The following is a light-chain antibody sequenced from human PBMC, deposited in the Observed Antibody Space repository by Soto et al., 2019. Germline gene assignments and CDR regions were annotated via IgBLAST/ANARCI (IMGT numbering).Light chain of an antibody. J-gene: IGLJ3*02. CDR1: SSDVGAYKY. CDR3: TSYVGNDIWV. V-gene: IGLV2-8*01. CDR2: EVT. Sequence: QSALTQPPSASGSPGQSVTISCTGTSSDVGAYKYVSWYQQYPGKAPKLMIYEVTKRPSGVPDRFSGSKSGNTASLTVSGXQAEDEXXXYCTSYVGNDIWVFGGGTKVTVL.